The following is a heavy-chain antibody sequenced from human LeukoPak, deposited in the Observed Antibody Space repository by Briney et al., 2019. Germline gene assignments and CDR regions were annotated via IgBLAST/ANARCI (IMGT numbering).Heavy chain of an antibody. CDR2: IYPGDSDT. Sequence: GESLEISCQGSGYRFTSYWIGWVRPLPGKGLEGVGIIYPGDSDTRYSPSFQGQVTISADKSISTAYLQWSSLKASDTAMYYCARWGYSSSWYKYYFDYWGQGTLVTVSS. J-gene: IGHJ4*02. V-gene: IGHV5-51*01. D-gene: IGHD6-13*01. CDR1: GYRFTSYW. CDR3: ARWGYSSSWYKYYFDY.